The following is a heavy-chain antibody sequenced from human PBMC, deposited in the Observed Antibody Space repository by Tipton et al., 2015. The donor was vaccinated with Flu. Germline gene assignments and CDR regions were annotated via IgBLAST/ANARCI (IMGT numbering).Heavy chain of an antibody. V-gene: IGHV3-7*01. J-gene: IGHJ4*02. CDR3: ARDRGIASAGSVGEFDY. CDR1: GFTFSSYW. D-gene: IGHD6-13*01. Sequence: CAASGFTFSSYWMNWVRQAPGKGLEWVANIKQDGSGTYYVDSVKGRFTISRDNAKNSLYLQMNSLRAEDTAVYYCARDRGIASAGSVGEFDYWGQGTLVTVSS. CDR2: IKQDGSGT.